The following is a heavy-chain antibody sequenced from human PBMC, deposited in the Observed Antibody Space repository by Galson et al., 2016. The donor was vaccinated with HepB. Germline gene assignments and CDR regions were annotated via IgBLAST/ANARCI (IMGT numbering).Heavy chain of an antibody. D-gene: IGHD5-12*01. J-gene: IGHJ5*02. CDR1: GGTFSXXX. Sequence: SVKVSCKASGGTFSXXXISXXXQAXXXGLXXMGXXXPIXXXAXXXQKSQGRVPITADESTSTAYMEVSSLRSEDTAVDYCATSGYSGYDRWFDPWGQGTLVTVSS. CDR3: ATSGYSGYDRWFDP. V-gene: IGHV1-69*13. CDR2: XXPIXXXA.